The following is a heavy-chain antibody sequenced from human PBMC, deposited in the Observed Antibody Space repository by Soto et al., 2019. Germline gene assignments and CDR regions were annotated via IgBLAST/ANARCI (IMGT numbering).Heavy chain of an antibody. J-gene: IGHJ4*02. V-gene: IGHV4-4*02. D-gene: IGHD5-12*01. CDR2: VYHSGTT. CDR1: GASIGTNNW. CDR3: AVPGRGDFDY. Sequence: SETLSLTCAVSGASIGTNNWWSWVRQPPGKGLEWIGEVYHSGTTNCNPSLKSRVTISIDKSENQFSLTLTSMAAADTALYYCAVPGRGDFDYWSQGTLVTVSS.